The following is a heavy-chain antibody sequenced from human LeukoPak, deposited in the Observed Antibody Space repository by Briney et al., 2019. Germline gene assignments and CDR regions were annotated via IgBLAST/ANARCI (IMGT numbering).Heavy chain of an antibody. Sequence: PSETLSLTCTVSGGSISSYYWSWIRQPAGKGLEWIGRIYTSGSTNYNPSLKSRVTISVDKSKNQFSLKLSSVTAADTAVYYCARADLSGRTGYYYYYMDVWGKGTTVTVSS. CDR2: IYTSGST. D-gene: IGHD1-14*01. CDR1: GGSISSYY. V-gene: IGHV4-4*07. CDR3: ARADLSGRTGYYYYYMDV. J-gene: IGHJ6*03.